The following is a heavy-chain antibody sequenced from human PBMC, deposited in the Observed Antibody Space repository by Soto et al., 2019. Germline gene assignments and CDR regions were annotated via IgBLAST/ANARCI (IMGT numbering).Heavy chain of an antibody. Sequence: PSETLSLTCTVSGGSISSYYWSWIRQPPGKGLEWIGYIYYSGSTNYNPSIKSRVTISVDTSKNQFSLKLSSVTAADTAVYYCATLAAPYYDILTGYYSPKSFDYWGQGTLVTVSS. CDR1: GGSISSYY. V-gene: IGHV4-59*08. CDR2: IYYSGST. CDR3: ATLAAPYYDILTGYYSPKSFDY. J-gene: IGHJ4*02. D-gene: IGHD3-9*01.